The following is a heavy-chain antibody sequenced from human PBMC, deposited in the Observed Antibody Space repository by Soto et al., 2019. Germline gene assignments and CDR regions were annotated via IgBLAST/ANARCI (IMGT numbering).Heavy chain of an antibody. Sequence: GGSLRLSCAASGFLVSSNYMSWVRQAPGKGLEWVSVIYSGGSTYYADSVKGRLIVSRDNSKNTVYLQMKSLRAEDTAVYYCARGAASDYWGQGTLVTVSS. J-gene: IGHJ4*02. V-gene: IGHV3-53*01. D-gene: IGHD6-13*01. CDR1: GFLVSSNY. CDR3: ARGAASDY. CDR2: IYSGGST.